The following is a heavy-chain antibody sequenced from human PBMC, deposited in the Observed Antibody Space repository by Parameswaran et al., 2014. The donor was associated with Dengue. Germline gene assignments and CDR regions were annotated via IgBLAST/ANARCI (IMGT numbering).Heavy chain of an antibody. Sequence: WIRQPPGKRLEWVSYISSSGSTIYYADSVKGRFTISRDNAKNSLYLQMNSLRAEDTAVYYCARVSYVGAFDIWGQGTMVTVSS. V-gene: IGHV3-48*03. CDR3: ARVSYVGAFDI. D-gene: IGHD3-16*01. J-gene: IGHJ3*02. CDR2: ISSSGSTI.